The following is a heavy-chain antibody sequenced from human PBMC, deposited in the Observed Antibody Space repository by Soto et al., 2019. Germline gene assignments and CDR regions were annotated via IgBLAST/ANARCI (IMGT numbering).Heavy chain of an antibody. CDR2: IKSKTDGGTT. V-gene: IGHV3-15*01. CDR1: GFTFSNAW. J-gene: IGHJ5*02. D-gene: IGHD2-15*01. CDR3: TTDRGIVVVVAATSSWFDP. Sequence: EVQLVESGGGLVKPGGSLRLSCAASGFTFSNAWMSWVRQAPGKGLEWVGRIKSKTDGGTTDYAAPVKGRFTISRDDSKNTLYLQMNSLKTEDTAVYYCTTDRGIVVVVAATSSWFDPWGQGTLVTVSS.